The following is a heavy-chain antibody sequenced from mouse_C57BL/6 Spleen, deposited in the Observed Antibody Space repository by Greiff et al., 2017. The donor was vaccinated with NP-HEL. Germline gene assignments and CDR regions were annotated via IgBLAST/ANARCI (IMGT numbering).Heavy chain of an antibody. Sequence: EVKLMESGGDLVKPGGSLKLSCAASGFTFSSYGMSWVRQTPDKRLEWVATISSGGSYTYYPDSVKGRFTISRDNAKNTLYLQMSSLKSEDTAMYYCARLTTVVATDLAMDYWGQGTSVTVSS. CDR2: ISSGGSYT. CDR3: ARLTTVVATDLAMDY. D-gene: IGHD1-1*01. J-gene: IGHJ4*01. V-gene: IGHV5-6*01. CDR1: GFTFSSYG.